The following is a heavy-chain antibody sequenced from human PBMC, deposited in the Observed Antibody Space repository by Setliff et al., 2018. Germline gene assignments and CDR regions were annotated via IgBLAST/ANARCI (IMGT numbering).Heavy chain of an antibody. Sequence: PSETLSLTCNVSGDSISGTYYWSWIRQPPGKGLEFIGYVYYSGTANYDPSLKSRVTMSVDTSKNQFSPKLRSVIAADTAVYYCARGGTYRYFDYWGQGTLVTVS. CDR2: VYYSGTA. CDR1: GDSISGTYY. CDR3: ARGGTYRYFDY. V-gene: IGHV4-59*01. J-gene: IGHJ4*02.